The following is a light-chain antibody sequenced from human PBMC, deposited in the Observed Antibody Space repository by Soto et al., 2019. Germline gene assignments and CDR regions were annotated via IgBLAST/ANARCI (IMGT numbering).Light chain of an antibody. CDR1: SSDVGAYNY. V-gene: IGLV2-14*03. J-gene: IGLJ2*01. Sequence: QSALTQPASVSGSPGQSITISCTGTSSDVGAYNYVSWYQQHPSKAPKLMIYDVSNRPSGVSNRFSGSKSDNTASLTISGLKAEDEADYYCSSYTTSSTLVFGGGTQLTVL. CDR3: SSYTTSSTLV. CDR2: DVS.